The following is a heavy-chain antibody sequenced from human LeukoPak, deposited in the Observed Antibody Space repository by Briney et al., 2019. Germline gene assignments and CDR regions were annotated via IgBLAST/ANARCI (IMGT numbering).Heavy chain of an antibody. CDR3: ARGLAVYGGNSGVYFDY. D-gene: IGHD4-23*01. V-gene: IGHV4-59*01. CDR2: IYYSGST. J-gene: IGHJ4*02. CDR1: GVSISSYY. Sequence: SETLSLTCTVSGVSISSYYWSWIRQPPGKGLEWIGYIYYSGSTNYNPSLKSRVTISVDTSKNQFSLKLSSVTAADTAVYYCARGLAVYGGNSGVYFDYWGQGTLVTVSS.